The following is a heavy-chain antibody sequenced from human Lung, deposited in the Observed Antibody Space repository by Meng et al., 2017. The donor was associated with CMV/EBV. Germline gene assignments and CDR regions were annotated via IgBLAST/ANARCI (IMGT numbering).Heavy chain of an antibody. CDR3: ARTVKYYYDSSGPDP. D-gene: IGHD3-22*01. J-gene: IGHJ5*02. CDR1: GYSFTSYW. CDR2: IYPGDSDT. V-gene: IGHV5-51*01. Sequence: KVSCKGSGYSFTSYWIGWVRQMPGKGLEWMGIIYPGDSDTRYSPSFQGQVTISADKSISTAYLQWSSLKASDTAMYYCARTVKYYYDSSGPDPWGHGTXVTVSS.